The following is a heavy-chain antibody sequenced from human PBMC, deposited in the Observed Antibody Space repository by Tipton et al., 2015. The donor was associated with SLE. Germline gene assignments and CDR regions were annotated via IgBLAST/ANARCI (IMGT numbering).Heavy chain of an antibody. CDR3: ARLNDATAIASFDY. D-gene: IGHD2-21*02. Sequence: TLSLTCIVSGDSISSSTYYWGWIRQPPGKGLEWIGHMYYSGYTYYNPSLESRVTISVNTSKNHLSLKLSSVTAADTAVYYCARLNDATAIASFDYWGQGNLVTVSS. CDR2: MYYSGYT. V-gene: IGHV4-39*07. J-gene: IGHJ4*02. CDR1: GDSISSSTYY.